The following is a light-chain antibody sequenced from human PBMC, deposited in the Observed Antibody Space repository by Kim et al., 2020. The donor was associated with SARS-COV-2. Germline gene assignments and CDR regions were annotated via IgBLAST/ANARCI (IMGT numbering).Light chain of an antibody. J-gene: IGLJ3*02. Sequence: ELTQPPSASGTPGQRVTISCSGTRSNVGSNTVSWYQQLPGAAPKLLIYNNDRRPSGVPDRFSGSKSGNSASLAISGLQSEDEADFYCASWDDSLNGILFGGWTKVTVL. CDR3: ASWDDSLNGIL. CDR1: RSNVGSNT. V-gene: IGLV1-44*01. CDR2: NND.